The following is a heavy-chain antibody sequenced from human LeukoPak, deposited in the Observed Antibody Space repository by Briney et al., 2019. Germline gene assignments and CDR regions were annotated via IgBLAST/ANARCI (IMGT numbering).Heavy chain of an antibody. CDR1: GYTFTSYG. J-gene: IGHJ5*02. D-gene: IGHD3-10*01. Sequence: ASVKVSCKASGYTFTSYGISWVRQAPGQGLEWMGWISAYNGNTNYAQELQGRVTMTTDTSTSTAYIELRSLRSDDTAVYYCARDPRFYYGSGARFDPWGQGTLVTVSS. V-gene: IGHV1-18*01. CDR2: ISAYNGNT. CDR3: ARDPRFYYGSGARFDP.